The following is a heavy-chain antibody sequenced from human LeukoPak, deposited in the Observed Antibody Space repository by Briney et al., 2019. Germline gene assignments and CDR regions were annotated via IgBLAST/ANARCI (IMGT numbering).Heavy chain of an antibody. V-gene: IGHV4-59*12. Sequence: SETLSLTCTVSGGSISSYYWSWIRQPPGKGLEWIGYIYYSGSTNYNPSLKSRVTISVDTSKNQFSLKLSSVTAADTAVYYCARDGRIVGATFDYWGQGTLVTVSS. CDR3: ARDGRIVGATFDY. CDR1: GGSISSYY. D-gene: IGHD1-26*01. CDR2: IYYSGST. J-gene: IGHJ4*02.